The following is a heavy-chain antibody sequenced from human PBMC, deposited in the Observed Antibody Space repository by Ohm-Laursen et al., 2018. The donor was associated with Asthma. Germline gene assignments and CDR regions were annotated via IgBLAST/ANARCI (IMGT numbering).Heavy chain of an antibody. V-gene: IGHV3-30-3*01. J-gene: IGHJ4*02. CDR1: GFTFSSYA. Sequence: SLRLSCAASGFTFSSYAMHWVRQAPGKGLEWVAVGGSYYDGGLKYYADSVNDRFTVSRDDSKITLNLQMNSLRPDDTAVYYCARDVMEWYLPAFDFWGQGTLVTVSS. D-gene: IGHD3-3*01. CDR2: GGSYYDGGLK. CDR3: ARDVMEWYLPAFDF.